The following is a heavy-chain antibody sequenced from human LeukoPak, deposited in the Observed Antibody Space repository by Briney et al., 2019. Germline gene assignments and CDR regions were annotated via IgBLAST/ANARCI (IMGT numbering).Heavy chain of an antibody. D-gene: IGHD6-19*01. CDR1: GFTFRSYA. J-gene: IGHJ4*02. CDR3: AKTTAGYSSGRYPGWPIDY. CDR2: ISGSGGDT. Sequence: GGSLRLSCAASGFTFRSYAIYWVRQAPGKGLEWVSGISGSGGDTHFADSVKGRFTISRDNSKNTVFLQMDSLRAEDTAVYYCAKTTAGYSSGRYPGWPIDYWGQGTLVTVSS. V-gene: IGHV3-23*01.